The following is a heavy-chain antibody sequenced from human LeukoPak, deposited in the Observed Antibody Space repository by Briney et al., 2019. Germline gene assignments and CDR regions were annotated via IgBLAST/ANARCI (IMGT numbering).Heavy chain of an antibody. CDR3: ARKAIVVAGINWFDP. J-gene: IGHJ5*02. V-gene: IGHV1-8*01. CDR2: MNPNSGNT. Sequence: VASVKVSCKASGYTFSTYDINWVRQATGQGLEWMGWMNPNSGNTGYAQKFQGRVTMTRNTSISTAYMELSSLRSEDTAVYYCARKAIVVAGINWFDPWGQGTLVTVSS. CDR1: GYTFSTYD. D-gene: IGHD6-13*01.